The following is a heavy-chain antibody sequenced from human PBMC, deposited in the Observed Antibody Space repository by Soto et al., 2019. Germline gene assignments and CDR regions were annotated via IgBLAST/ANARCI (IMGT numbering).Heavy chain of an antibody. Sequence: GASLKISCKGSGYSFTSYWIGWVRQMPGKGLEWMGIIYPGDSDTRYSPSFQGQVTISADKSISPAYLQWSSLKASDTAMYYCARHPAIAARPFLYYCMDVWGQGTTVTVSS. CDR1: GYSFTSYW. CDR2: IYPGDSDT. D-gene: IGHD6-6*01. CDR3: ARHPAIAARPFLYYCMDV. J-gene: IGHJ6*02. V-gene: IGHV5-51*01.